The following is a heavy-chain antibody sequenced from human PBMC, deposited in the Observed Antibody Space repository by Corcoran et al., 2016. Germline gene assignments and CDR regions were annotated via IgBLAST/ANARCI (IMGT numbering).Heavy chain of an antibody. Sequence: QVQLVESGGGVVQPGRSLRLSCAASGFTFSSYGIHWVRQAPGTGLEWVAVISYDGSNKYYADSVKGRFTISRDNSKNMLYLQMNSLRAEDTAVYYCASENVEIHWGQVTLVTVSS. V-gene: IGHV3-30*03. CDR3: ASENVEIH. D-gene: IGHD2-21*01. CDR2: ISYDGSNK. CDR1: GFTFSSYG. J-gene: IGHJ4*02.